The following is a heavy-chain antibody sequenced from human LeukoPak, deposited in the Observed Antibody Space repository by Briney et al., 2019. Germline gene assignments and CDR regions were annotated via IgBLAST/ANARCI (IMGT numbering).Heavy chain of an antibody. D-gene: IGHD6-6*01. CDR1: GSSFSGYY. Sequence: PSETLSLTCGVYGSSFSGYYWSWIRQPPGKGLEWIGEINHSGSTNYNASLKSRVTISVDTSRKQFPLKLSSVTAADSAMYYPAREPGWTIAARPFDYCGQGTLVTVSS. V-gene: IGHV4-34*01. CDR3: AREPGWTIAARPFDY. CDR2: INHSGST. J-gene: IGHJ4*02.